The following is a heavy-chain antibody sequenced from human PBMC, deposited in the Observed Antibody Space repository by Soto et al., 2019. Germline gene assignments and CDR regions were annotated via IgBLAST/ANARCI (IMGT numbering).Heavy chain of an antibody. CDR1: GDSVTRSNW. V-gene: IGHV4-4*02. D-gene: IGHD6-19*01. CDR3: ASSGWSEDFYYYYGMDV. J-gene: IGHJ6*02. CDR2: IYHSGNT. Sequence: SETLSLTCTVSGDSVTRSNWWSWVRQSPGKGLEWIGEIYHSGNTKYNPSLKSRVTISVDKSKNQFSLHLTSVTAAATAVYYCASSGWSEDFYYYYGMDVWGQGTAVTVSS.